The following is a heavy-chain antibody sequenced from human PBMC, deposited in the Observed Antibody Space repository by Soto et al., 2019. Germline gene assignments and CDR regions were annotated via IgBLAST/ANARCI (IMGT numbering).Heavy chain of an antibody. J-gene: IGHJ4*02. CDR1: GGSIISSDW. CDR2: IFHTGST. CDR3: ARHDYGGFGL. D-gene: IGHD4-17*01. Sequence: PSDTLSLSCAVSGGSIISSDWWTWVRQSPQKGLEWIGEIFHTGSTNYNPSLRSRVTLSVDKSKNQFSLKLSSVTAADTAVYYCARHDYGGFGLWGQGTLVTVSS. V-gene: IGHV4-4*02.